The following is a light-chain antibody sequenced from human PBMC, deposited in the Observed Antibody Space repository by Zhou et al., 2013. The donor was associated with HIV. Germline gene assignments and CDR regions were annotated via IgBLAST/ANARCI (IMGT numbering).Light chain of an antibody. J-gene: IGKJ1*01. V-gene: IGKV1-39*01. CDR1: QTITTY. CDR2: GAS. CDR3: QQSYTTPWT. Sequence: DIQMTQSPSSLSASVGDRVTINCRASQTITTYLNWYQQKPGKVPKLLISGASSLQTGVPLRFSGSGFGTDFTLIISSLQPEDFATYYCQQSYTTPWTFGQGTKVEIK.